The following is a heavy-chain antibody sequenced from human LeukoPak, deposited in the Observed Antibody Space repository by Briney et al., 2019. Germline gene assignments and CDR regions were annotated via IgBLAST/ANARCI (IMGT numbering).Heavy chain of an antibody. CDR3: AELGITMIGGV. D-gene: IGHD3-10*02. J-gene: IGHJ6*04. Sequence: GGSLRLSCAASGFTFSSYSMNWVRQAPGKGREWVSSISSSSSYIYYADSVKGRFTISRDDAKNSLYLQMNSLRAEDTAVYYCAELGITMIGGVWGKGTTVTISS. V-gene: IGHV3-21*01. CDR2: ISSSSSYI. CDR1: GFTFSSYS.